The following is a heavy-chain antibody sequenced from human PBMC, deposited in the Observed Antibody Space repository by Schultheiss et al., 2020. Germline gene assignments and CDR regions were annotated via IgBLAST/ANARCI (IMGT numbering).Heavy chain of an antibody. CDR3: AKQRGDGAYYPFDY. CDR2: IHHSGST. Sequence: SATLSLTCTVSGGSISSYYWSWIRQPPGKGLEWIGEIHHSGSTYYNPSLKSRITMSVDTSKSQFSLKLSSVTAADTAVYYCAKQRGDGAYYPFDYWGQGALVTVSS. D-gene: IGHD1-26*01. V-gene: IGHV4-59*04. CDR1: GGSISSYY. J-gene: IGHJ4*02.